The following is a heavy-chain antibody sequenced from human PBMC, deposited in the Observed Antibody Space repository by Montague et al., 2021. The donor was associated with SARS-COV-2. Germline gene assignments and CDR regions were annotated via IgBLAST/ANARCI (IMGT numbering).Heavy chain of an antibody. D-gene: IGHD5-18*01. CDR3: ARREYSYGWGD. CDR2: VDYSGNT. J-gene: IGHJ4*02. V-gene: IGHV4-39*01. Sequence: SKTLSLTCTVTGGPISGSSDYWGWIRQSPGKGLEWIASVDYSGNTHYSPSLKSRLTISVDTSKNQFSLKLNSVTAADTALYYCARREYSYGWGDWGQGTLVTVSS. CDR1: GGPISGSSDY.